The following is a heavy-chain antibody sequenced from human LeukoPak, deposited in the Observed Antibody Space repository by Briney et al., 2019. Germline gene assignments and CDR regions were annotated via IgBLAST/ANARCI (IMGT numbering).Heavy chain of an antibody. CDR3: ARDITPYDFGSGEPHYMDV. V-gene: IGHV1-2*02. CDR2: VNPNSGDT. CDR1: GYTFTGYY. Sequence: GSSVKVSCKASGYTFTGYYLHWVRQAPGQGLEWMGCVNPNSGDTNYAQKFQGSVTMTRDTSISTVYMELSRLRSDDTAVYYCARDITPYDFGSGEPHYMDVWGKGTTVTVSS. J-gene: IGHJ6*03. D-gene: IGHD3-3*01.